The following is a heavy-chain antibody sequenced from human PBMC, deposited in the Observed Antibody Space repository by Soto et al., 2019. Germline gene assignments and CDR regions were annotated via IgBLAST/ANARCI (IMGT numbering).Heavy chain of an antibody. V-gene: IGHV4-61*01. CDR1: GGSVNSDSFY. CDR2: VYYTGVT. Sequence: SETLSLTCTVSGGSVNSDSFYWTWVRQSPGKMEYLGYVYYTGVTNYIPSLKSRVTVSLDTSNNQFSLHRTSVTAADAAVYYCARVLYSSWYFDLWGGGTLVNVSS. CDR3: ARVLYSSWYFDL. J-gene: IGHJ2*01. D-gene: IGHD6-13*01.